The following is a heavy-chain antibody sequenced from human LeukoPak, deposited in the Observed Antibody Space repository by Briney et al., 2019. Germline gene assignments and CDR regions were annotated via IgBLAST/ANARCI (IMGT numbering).Heavy chain of an antibody. CDR2: ISSSGSTI. CDR1: GFTFSSYE. Sequence: GGSLRLSCAASGFTFSSYEMNWVRQAPGKGPEWVSYISSSGSTIYYADSVKGRFTISRDNAKNSLYLQMNSLRAEDTAVYYCARVTPQYGDYVNWYFDLWGRGTLVTVSS. CDR3: ARVTPQYGDYVNWYFDL. V-gene: IGHV3-48*03. J-gene: IGHJ2*01. D-gene: IGHD4-17*01.